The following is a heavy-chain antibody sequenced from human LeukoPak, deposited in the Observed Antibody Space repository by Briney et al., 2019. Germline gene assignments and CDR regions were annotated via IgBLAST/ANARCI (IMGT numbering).Heavy chain of an antibody. J-gene: IGHJ4*02. D-gene: IGHD1-26*01. V-gene: IGHV1-2*02. CDR3: ARDESVVGATTCFDY. Sequence: ASVKVSCKASGYTFTGYYMHWVRQAPGQGLEWMGWINPNSGGTNYAQKLQGRVTMTTDTSTSTAYMELRSLRSDDTAVYYCARDESVVGATTCFDYWGQGTLVTVSS. CDR1: GYTFTGYY. CDR2: INPNSGGT.